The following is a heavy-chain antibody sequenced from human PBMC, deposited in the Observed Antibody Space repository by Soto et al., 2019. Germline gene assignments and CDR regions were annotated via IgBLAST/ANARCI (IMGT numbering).Heavy chain of an antibody. CDR2: INPSGGST. Sequence: ASVKVSCKASGYTFTSYYMHWVRQAPGQGLEWMGIINPSGGSTSYAQKFQGRVTMTRDTSTSTVYMELSSLRSEDTAVYYCAREYYYDSSGFRGGAFDIWGQGTMVTVSS. J-gene: IGHJ3*02. CDR3: AREYYYDSSGFRGGAFDI. CDR1: GYTFTSYY. D-gene: IGHD3-22*01. V-gene: IGHV1-46*01.